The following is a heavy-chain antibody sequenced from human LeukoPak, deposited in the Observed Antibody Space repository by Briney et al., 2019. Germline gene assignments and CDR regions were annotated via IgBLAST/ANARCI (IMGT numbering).Heavy chain of an antibody. Sequence: GGSLRLSCAASGFTFDDYAMHWVRHAPGKGLEWVSGISWNSGSIGYADSVKGRFTISRDNAKNSLYLQMNSLRAEDTAVYYCARFEQLAELDYWGQGTLVTVSS. D-gene: IGHD6-6*01. CDR2: ISWNSGSI. CDR1: GFTFDDYA. CDR3: ARFEQLAELDY. J-gene: IGHJ4*02. V-gene: IGHV3-9*01.